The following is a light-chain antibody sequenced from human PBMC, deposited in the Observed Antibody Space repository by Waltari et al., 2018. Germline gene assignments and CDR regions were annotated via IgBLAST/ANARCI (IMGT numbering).Light chain of an antibody. CDR3: CSYSGSSTSVV. CDR2: DFT. V-gene: IGLV2-14*03. J-gene: IGLJ2*01. Sequence: QSALTQPASVSGSPGQSITISCTGTNSNVGGFNYVSWYQQHPGKAPKLIIYDFTQRPSGVSDRVSGSKSGNMASLTISGLQADDEADYHCCSYSGSSTSVVLGGGTKLTVL. CDR1: NSNVGGFNY.